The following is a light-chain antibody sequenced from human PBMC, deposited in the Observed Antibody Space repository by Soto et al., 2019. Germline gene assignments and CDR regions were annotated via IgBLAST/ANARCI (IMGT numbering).Light chain of an antibody. V-gene: IGKV1D-16*01. J-gene: IGKJ4*01. Sequence: DIQMTQSPSSLSASVGDRVTITCRASQNISTWLVWYQERPGKAPKSLIFGASSLERGVPSRFSGSVSGTDFTLTIIGLQPEDFATYYCQQYDTDPVTFGGGTKVEI. CDR2: GAS. CDR1: QNISTW. CDR3: QQYDTDPVT.